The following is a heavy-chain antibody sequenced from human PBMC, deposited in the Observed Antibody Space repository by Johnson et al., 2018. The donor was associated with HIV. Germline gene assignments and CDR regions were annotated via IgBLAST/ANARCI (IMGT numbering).Heavy chain of an antibody. D-gene: IGHD1-1*01. CDR1: GFTFSSYA. CDR3: ARDTKVPRYNWNDGAFDI. J-gene: IGHJ3*02. Sequence: QVQLVESGGALAQPGGSLRLSCAASGFTFSSYAMHWVRQAPGKGLEWVAVISYDGSNKYYADSVKGRFAISRDNSKNTLYLQMNSLRAEDTALYYCARDTKVPRYNWNDGAFDIWGQGTMVTVS. CDR2: ISYDGSNK. V-gene: IGHV3-30*09.